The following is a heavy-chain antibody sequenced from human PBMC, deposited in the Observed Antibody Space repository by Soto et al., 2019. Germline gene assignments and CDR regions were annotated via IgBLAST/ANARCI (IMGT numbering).Heavy chain of an antibody. CDR1: GFTFSSYA. CDR3: ARAPRYSSSSVGYYFDY. D-gene: IGHD6-6*01. V-gene: IGHV3-64*01. CDR2: ISSNGGST. Sequence: GGSLRLSCAASGFTFSSYAMHWVRQAPGKGLEYVSAISSNGGSTYYANSVKGRFTISRDNSKNTLYLQMGSLRAEDMAVYYCARAPRYSSSSVGYYFDYWGQGTLVTVSS. J-gene: IGHJ4*02.